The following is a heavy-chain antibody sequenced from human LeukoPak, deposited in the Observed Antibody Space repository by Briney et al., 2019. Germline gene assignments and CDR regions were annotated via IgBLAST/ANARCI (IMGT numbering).Heavy chain of an antibody. CDR3: AREKAAAGSSFDY. CDR2: IYYSGST. J-gene: IGHJ4*02. CDR1: GGSISSYY. D-gene: IGHD6-13*01. V-gene: IGHV4-59*01. Sequence: SETLSLTCTVSGGSISSYYWSWIRQPPGKGLEWIGYIYYSGSTNYNPSLKSRVTISVDTSKNQFSLKLSSVTAADTAVYYCAREKAAAGSSFDYWGQGTLVTVSS.